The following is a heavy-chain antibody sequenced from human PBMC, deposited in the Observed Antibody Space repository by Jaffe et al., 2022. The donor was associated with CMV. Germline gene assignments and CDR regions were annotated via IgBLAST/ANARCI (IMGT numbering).Heavy chain of an antibody. CDR2: ISWNSGSI. V-gene: IGHV3-9*01. D-gene: IGHD6-13*01. J-gene: IGHJ4*02. Sequence: EVQLVESGGGLVQPGRSLRLSCAASGFTFDDYAMHWVRQAPGKGLEWVSGISWNSGSIGYADSVKGRFTISRDNAKNSLYLQMNSLRAEDTALYYCAKDSSSWYRDMDYWGQGTLVTVSS. CDR1: GFTFDDYA. CDR3: AKDSSSWYRDMDY.